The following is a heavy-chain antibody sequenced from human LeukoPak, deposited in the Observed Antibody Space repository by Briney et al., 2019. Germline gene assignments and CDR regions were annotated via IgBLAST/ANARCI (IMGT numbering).Heavy chain of an antibody. CDR3: ARAGTLFWSGYPYYFDY. D-gene: IGHD3-3*01. CDR1: GFTSSSYA. CDR2: ISYDGSNK. J-gene: IGHJ4*02. V-gene: IGHV3-30*01. Sequence: GGSLRLSCAASGFTSSSYAMHWVRQAPGKGLEWVAVISYDGSNKYYADSVKGRFTISRDNSKNTLYLQMNSLRAEDTAVYYCARAGTLFWSGYPYYFDYWGQGTLVTVSS.